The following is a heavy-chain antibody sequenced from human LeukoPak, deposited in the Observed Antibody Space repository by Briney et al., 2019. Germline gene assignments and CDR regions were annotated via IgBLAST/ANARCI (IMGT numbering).Heavy chain of an antibody. CDR1: DYSISSGYY. J-gene: IGHJ4*02. D-gene: IGHD1-26*01. Sequence: SETLSLSCTVSDYSISSGYYWGWIRPPPGNGLALIGSNYHSGSTHYNPSLKSRITISVDTSKNQFSLTLTSVTASDPAANYSARDGEWEPGYFDYWGQGTLVTVSS. V-gene: IGHV4-38-2*02. CDR3: ARDGEWEPGYFDY. CDR2: NYHSGST.